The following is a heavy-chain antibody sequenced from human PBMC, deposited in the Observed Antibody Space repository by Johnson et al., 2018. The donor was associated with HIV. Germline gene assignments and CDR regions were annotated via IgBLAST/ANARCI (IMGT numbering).Heavy chain of an antibody. CDR1: GFTFSNYA. CDR3: ARFENTLSNAFDI. J-gene: IGHJ3*02. Sequence: VQLVESGGTLVQPGGSLRLSCAASGFTFSNYAMGWVRQAPRKGLEWVSAISGSGGSTYYADSVKGRFTISRDNSKNTLYLQMNSLRAEDTALYYCARFENTLSNAFDIWGQGTMVTVSS. CDR2: ISGSGGST. V-gene: IGHV3-23*04. D-gene: IGHD3-10*01.